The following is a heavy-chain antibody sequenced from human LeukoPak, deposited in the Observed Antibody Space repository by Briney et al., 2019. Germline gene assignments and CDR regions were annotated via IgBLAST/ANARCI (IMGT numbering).Heavy chain of an antibody. D-gene: IGHD2-15*01. CDR2: IYHSGST. V-gene: IGHV4-38-2*02. CDR1: GYSISSGYY. Sequence: PSETLSLTCTVSGYSISSGYYWGWIRQPPGKGLEWIGSIYHSGSTYHNPSLKSRVTISVDTSKNQFSLKLSSVTAADTAVYYCASMTYSSAFDIWGQGTMVTVSS. J-gene: IGHJ3*02. CDR3: ASMTYSSAFDI.